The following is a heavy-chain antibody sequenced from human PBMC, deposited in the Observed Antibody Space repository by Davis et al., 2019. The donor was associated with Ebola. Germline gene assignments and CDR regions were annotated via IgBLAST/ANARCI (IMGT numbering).Heavy chain of an antibody. Sequence: GESLKISCAASGFTFDDYAMHWVRQAPGKGLVWVSRINSGGGLTTYADSVKGRFTISRDNAKNTLYLQMNSLRAEDTAVYYCARGIGEDWGQGTLVTVSS. CDR3: ARGIGED. CDR1: GFTFDDYA. V-gene: IGHV3-74*03. D-gene: IGHD2-21*01. CDR2: INSGGGLT. J-gene: IGHJ4*02.